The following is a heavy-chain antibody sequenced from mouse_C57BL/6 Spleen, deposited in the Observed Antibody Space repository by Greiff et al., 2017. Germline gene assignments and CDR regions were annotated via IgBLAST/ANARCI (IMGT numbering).Heavy chain of an antibody. Sequence: QVQLKQSGAELARPGASVKMSCKASGYTFTSYTMHWVKQRPGQGLEWIGYINPSSGYTKYNQKFKDKATLTADKSSSTAYMQLSSLTSEDSAVYYCASPLGGYYFDYWGQGTTLTVSS. CDR1: GYTFTSYT. CDR3: ASPLGGYYFDY. D-gene: IGHD4-1*01. V-gene: IGHV1-4*01. CDR2: INPSSGYT. J-gene: IGHJ2*01.